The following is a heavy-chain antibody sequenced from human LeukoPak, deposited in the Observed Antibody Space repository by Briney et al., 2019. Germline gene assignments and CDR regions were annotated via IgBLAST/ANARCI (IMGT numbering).Heavy chain of an antibody. D-gene: IGHD3-22*01. CDR2: ISYDGSNK. V-gene: IGHV3-30*18. Sequence: GGSLRLSCAASGFTFSSYGMHWVRQAPGKGLEWVAVISYDGSNKYYADSVKGRFTISRYNSKNTLYLQMNSLRAEDTAVYYCAKDIHHYYDSSGYFDYWGQGTLVTVSS. CDR1: GFTFSSYG. J-gene: IGHJ4*02. CDR3: AKDIHHYYDSSGYFDY.